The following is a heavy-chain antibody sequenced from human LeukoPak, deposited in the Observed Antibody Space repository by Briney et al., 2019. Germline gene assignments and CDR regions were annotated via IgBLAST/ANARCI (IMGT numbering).Heavy chain of an antibody. J-gene: IGHJ4*02. V-gene: IGHV3-23*01. CDR1: GFTFSSYA. CDR2: ISGSGGST. CDR3: AKDFTYDSYGYGDY. Sequence: PGGSLRLSCAASGFTFSSYAMSWVRQAPGKGPEWVSAISGSGGSTYYADSVKGRFTISRDNSKNTLYLQMNSLRAEDTAVYYCAKDFTYDSYGYGDYWGQGTLVTVSS. D-gene: IGHD5-18*01.